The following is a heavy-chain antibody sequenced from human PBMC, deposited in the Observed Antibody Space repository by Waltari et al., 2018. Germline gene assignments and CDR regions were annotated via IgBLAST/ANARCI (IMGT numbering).Heavy chain of an antibody. Sequence: EVQLVESGGGLVQPGGSLRLSCAASGITLSGSDMSWVRQPPGKGLEWVSTIRGSSRNTYYAASVRGRFTISRDSTKDTLYLQMNSLRAEDTALYYCAKGGTILNWFDPWGQGTLVTVSS. D-gene: IGHD3-3*01. J-gene: IGHJ5*02. CDR1: GITLSGSD. V-gene: IGHV3-23*04. CDR2: IRGSSRNT. CDR3: AKGGTILNWFDP.